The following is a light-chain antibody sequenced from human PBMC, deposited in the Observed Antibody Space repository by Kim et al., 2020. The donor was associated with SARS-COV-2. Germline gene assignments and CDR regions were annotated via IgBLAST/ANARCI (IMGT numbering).Light chain of an antibody. CDR3: QQYGSSPRT. CDR1: QSVTANY. V-gene: IGKV3-20*01. Sequence: LSPGERVTLSLRASQSVTANYFAWYRQKPGQAPSLLISGASSRATGIPDRFSVSGSGTDFTLTISRLEPEDFGMYYCQQYGSSPRTFGQGTKLEI. J-gene: IGKJ2*01. CDR2: GAS.